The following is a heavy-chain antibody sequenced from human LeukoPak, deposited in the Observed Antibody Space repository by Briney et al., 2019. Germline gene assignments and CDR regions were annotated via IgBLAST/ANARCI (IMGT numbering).Heavy chain of an antibody. CDR1: GYSFTSYW. J-gene: IGHJ6*03. CDR2: IYPGDSDT. V-gene: IGHV5-51*01. Sequence: GESLKISCQGSGYSFTSYWIGWVRQLPGKGLGWMGIIYPGDSDTRYSPSFQGQVTISADKSISTAYLQWSSLKASYTAMYYGARQVGSGITYYYYYMDVWGKGTTVTVSS. CDR3: ARQVGSGITYYYYYMDV. D-gene: IGHD1-14*01.